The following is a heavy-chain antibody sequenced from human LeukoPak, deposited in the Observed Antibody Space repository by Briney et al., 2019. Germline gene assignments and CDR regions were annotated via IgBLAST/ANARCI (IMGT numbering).Heavy chain of an antibody. D-gene: IGHD3-22*01. J-gene: IGHJ4*02. Sequence: SGGSLRLSCAASGFTFSSYSMNWVRQAPGKGLEWVSSISSSSSYIYYADSVKGRFTISRDNAKNSLYLQMNSLRAEDTALYYCAKDIWDYYDSSGTLNFDYWGQGTLVTVSS. CDR2: ISSSSSYI. CDR1: GFTFSSYS. V-gene: IGHV3-21*04. CDR3: AKDIWDYYDSSGTLNFDY.